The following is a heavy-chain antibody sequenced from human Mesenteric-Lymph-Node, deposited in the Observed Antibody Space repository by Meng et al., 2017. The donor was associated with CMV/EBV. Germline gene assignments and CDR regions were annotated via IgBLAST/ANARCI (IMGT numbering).Heavy chain of an antibody. D-gene: IGHD6-19*01. CDR3: ARVPSGWYYFDY. J-gene: IGHJ4*02. CDR1: GGSVSSDSAT. CDR2: TYYRSKWYN. Sequence: GGSVSSDSATWNWIRQSPSRGLEWLGRTYYRSKWYNDYAVSVKSRIIVNPDTSKNQFSLQLNSVTPEDTAVYYCARVPSGWYYFDYWGQGALVTVSS. V-gene: IGHV6-1*01.